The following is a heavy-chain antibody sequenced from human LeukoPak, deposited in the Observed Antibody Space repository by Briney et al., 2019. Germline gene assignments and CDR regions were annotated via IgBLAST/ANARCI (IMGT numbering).Heavy chain of an antibody. V-gene: IGHV1-2*02. CDR2: INPNSDGA. CDR3: AVGGTGYNTFDY. J-gene: IGHJ4*02. D-gene: IGHD3/OR15-3a*01. Sequence: ASVKVSCKASGYSFTGYHMHWVRQAPGQGLEWMGWINPNSDGANYAQKFQGRVTMTRDTSISTAYMELSRLRSDDTAVYYCAVGGTGYNTFDYWSQGTLVTVSS. CDR1: GYSFTGYH.